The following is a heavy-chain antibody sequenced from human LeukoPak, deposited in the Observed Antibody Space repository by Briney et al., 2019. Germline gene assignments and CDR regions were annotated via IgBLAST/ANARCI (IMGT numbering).Heavy chain of an antibody. CDR2: INPNGGGA. D-gene: IGHD5-24*01. CDR3: VRDYAGDDYNASDY. CDR1: GYTFAGYF. Sequence: ASVKVSCKASGYTFAGYFMHWVRQAPGQGLEWMGWINPNGGGAKYAQKFQGRVTMTRDTSIGTGYMEVSRLRSDDTAVYYCVRDYAGDDYNASDYWGQGTLVTVSS. J-gene: IGHJ4*02. V-gene: IGHV1-2*02.